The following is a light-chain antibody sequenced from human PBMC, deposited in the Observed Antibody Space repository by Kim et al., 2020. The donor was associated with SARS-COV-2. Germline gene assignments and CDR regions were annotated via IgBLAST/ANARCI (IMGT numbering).Light chain of an antibody. CDR3: QQYGTSRT. Sequence: LSQGERATLSCRASQSVSSSFLAWYQQKPGQAPRLLIYGASSRATGIPDRFSGGGSGTDFTLTISRLEPEDSAVYYCQQYGTSRTFGQGTKVDIK. CDR2: GAS. J-gene: IGKJ1*01. CDR1: QSVSSSF. V-gene: IGKV3-20*01.